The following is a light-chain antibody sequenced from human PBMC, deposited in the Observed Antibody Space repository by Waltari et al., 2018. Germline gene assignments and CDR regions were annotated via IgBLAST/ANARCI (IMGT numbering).Light chain of an antibody. CDR2: DAS. J-gene: IGKJ4*01. CDR3: QQRSNWPGLT. V-gene: IGKV3-11*01. CDR1: QSVSSY. Sequence: EIVLTQSPATLSLSPGERATLSCRSSQSVSSYLAWYQQRPCQAPRLLLYDASNRATGIPARFSGSGSGTDFTLTISSLEPEDFAVYYCQQRSNWPGLTFGGGTKVEIK.